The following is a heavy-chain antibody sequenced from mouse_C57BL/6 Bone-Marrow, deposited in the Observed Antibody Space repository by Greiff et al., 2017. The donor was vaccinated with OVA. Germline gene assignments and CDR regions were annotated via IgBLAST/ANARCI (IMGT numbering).Heavy chain of an antibody. CDR1: GYASSSSW. D-gene: IGHD1-1*01. J-gene: IGHJ1*03. CDR2: IYPGDGDT. V-gene: IGHV1-82*01. CDR3: AREGGSWYFDV. Sequence: QVQLKESGPELVKPGASVKISCKASGYASSSSWMNWVKQRPGKGLEWIGRIYPGDGDTNYNGKFKGKATLTADKSSSTAYMQLSSLTSEDSAVYFCAREGGSWYFDVWGTGTTVTVSS.